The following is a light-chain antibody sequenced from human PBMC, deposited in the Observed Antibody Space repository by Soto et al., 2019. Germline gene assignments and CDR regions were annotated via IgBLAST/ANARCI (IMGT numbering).Light chain of an antibody. Sequence: EIVLTQSPATLSLSPGERATLSCRASQSVSSYLAWYQQKPGQAPRLLIYDASNRATGIPARFSGSGSGTDLTLTISSLEPEDFAVYYCQQRSNWPHSTFGPGTKVDIK. J-gene: IGKJ3*01. CDR3: QQRSNWPHST. CDR2: DAS. CDR1: QSVSSY. V-gene: IGKV3-11*01.